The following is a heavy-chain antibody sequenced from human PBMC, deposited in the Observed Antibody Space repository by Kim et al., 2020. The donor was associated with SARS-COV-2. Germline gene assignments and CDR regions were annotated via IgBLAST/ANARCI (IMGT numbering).Heavy chain of an antibody. D-gene: IGHD3-3*02. Sequence: GESLKISCKGSGYSFTTYWIAWVRQMPGKGLEWMGSIYPAVADTRYSPSFQGQVTISADKSTDTAYLQWGSLKASDTAMYYCARPRGPQISEKAFEIWGQGTVVIVSS. V-gene: IGHV5-51*01. CDR1: GYSFTTYW. CDR2: IYPAVADT. CDR3: ARPRGPQISEKAFEI. J-gene: IGHJ3*02.